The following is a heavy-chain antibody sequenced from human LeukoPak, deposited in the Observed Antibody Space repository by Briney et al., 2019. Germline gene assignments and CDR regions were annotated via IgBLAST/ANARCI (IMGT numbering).Heavy chain of an antibody. Sequence: SETLSLTCTVSGYSISRDYYWGWMRQSPGNGLEWIGSIYNSGSTYYNPSLKSRITISVDTSKNQFSLKLSSVTAADTAVYYCARYLAAAGNPSHYYYYYYMDVWGKGTTVTISS. D-gene: IGHD6-13*01. V-gene: IGHV4-38-2*02. CDR2: IYNSGST. CDR1: GYSISRDYY. CDR3: ARYLAAAGNPSHYYYYYYMDV. J-gene: IGHJ6*03.